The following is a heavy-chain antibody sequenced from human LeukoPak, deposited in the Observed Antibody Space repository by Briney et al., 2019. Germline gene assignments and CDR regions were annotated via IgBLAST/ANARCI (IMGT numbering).Heavy chain of an antibody. J-gene: IGHJ4*02. CDR1: GFTFDDYG. CDR3: ARASSGYYLWYFDY. D-gene: IGHD3-22*01. Sequence: GGSLRLSCAASGFTFDDYGMSWVRQAPGKGLEWVSGINWNGGSTGYADSVKGRFTISRDNAKNSLYLQMNSLKTEDTAVYYCARASSGYYLWYFDYWGQGTLVTVSS. CDR2: INWNGGST. V-gene: IGHV3-20*04.